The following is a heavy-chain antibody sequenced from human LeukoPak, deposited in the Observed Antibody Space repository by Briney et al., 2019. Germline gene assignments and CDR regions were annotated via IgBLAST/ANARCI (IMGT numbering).Heavy chain of an antibody. CDR2: IGTSSSTI. CDR1: GFNFSSYG. V-gene: IGHV3-48*04. Sequence: PGGSLRLSCAASGFNFSSYGMHWVRQAPGKGLEWVSYIGTSSSTIYYVDSVKGRFTISRDNAKNSLYLQMNSLRAEDTAVYYCARGPPLFDPWGQGTLVTVSS. J-gene: IGHJ5*02. CDR3: ARGPPLFDP.